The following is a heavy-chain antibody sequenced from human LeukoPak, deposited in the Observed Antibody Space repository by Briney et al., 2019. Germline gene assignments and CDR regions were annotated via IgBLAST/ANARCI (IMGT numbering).Heavy chain of an antibody. CDR2: IYYSGST. Sequence: SETLSLTCTVSGGSISSSSYYWGWIRQPPGKGLEWIGSIYYSGSTYYNPSLKSRVTMSVDTSKNQFSLKLSSVTAADTAVYYCAGVYYDSSGYYYFDYWGQGTLVTVSS. V-gene: IGHV4-39*07. CDR1: GGSISSSSYY. J-gene: IGHJ4*02. D-gene: IGHD3-22*01. CDR3: AGVYYDSSGYYYFDY.